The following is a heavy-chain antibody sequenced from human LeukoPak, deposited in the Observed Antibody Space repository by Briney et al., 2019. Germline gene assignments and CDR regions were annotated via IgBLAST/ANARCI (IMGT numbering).Heavy chain of an antibody. CDR3: ARGRPGIAVSRGWFDP. V-gene: IGHV4-59*08. CDR2: IYYSGST. Sequence: PSETLSLTCTVSGGSISSYYWSWIRQPPGKGLEWIGYIYYSGSTNYNPSLKSRVTISVDTSKNQFSLKLSSVTAADTAVYYCARGRPGIAVSRGWFDPWGQGTLVTVSS. CDR1: GGSISSYY. D-gene: IGHD6-19*01. J-gene: IGHJ5*02.